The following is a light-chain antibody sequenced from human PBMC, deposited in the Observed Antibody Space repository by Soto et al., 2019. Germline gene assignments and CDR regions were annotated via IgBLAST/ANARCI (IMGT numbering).Light chain of an antibody. Sequence: DIQMTQSPSSLSASVGDRVTIICQASQDITNYLNWYQQKPGQAPKLLIYDASTLETGVPSRFSGSGSGTDFTFTISSLQTEDFATYYCQQHDDLPFTFGGGTKVDIK. CDR1: QDITNY. J-gene: IGKJ4*01. CDR3: QQHDDLPFT. V-gene: IGKV1-33*01. CDR2: DAS.